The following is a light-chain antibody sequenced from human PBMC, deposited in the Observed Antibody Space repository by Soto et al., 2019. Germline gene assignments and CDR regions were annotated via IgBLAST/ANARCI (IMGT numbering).Light chain of an antibody. Sequence: QTVVTQEPSLTVSPGGTVTLTCGSSTGAVTSTHYTYWFQQKPGQAPRTLIYDTSNKYSWTPARFSGSLLGGKAALTLSGAQPEDEAEYYCLLSYSGARPHVFGSGTKLTVL. CDR2: DTS. V-gene: IGLV7-46*01. CDR3: LLSYSGARPHV. CDR1: TGAVTSTHY. J-gene: IGLJ1*01.